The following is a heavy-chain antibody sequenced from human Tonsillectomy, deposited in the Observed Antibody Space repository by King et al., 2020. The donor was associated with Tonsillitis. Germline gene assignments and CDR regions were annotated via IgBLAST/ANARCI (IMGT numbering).Heavy chain of an antibody. V-gene: IGHV3-7*01. CDR3: ARIGAAGDFDS. CDR2: IKQDGSEK. Sequence: QLVESGGGLVQPGGSLRLSCAASGFPFNNYWMTWGRQAPGKGLEWVANIKQDGSEKYYVDSVKGRFTISRDNAKNSLYLQMNSLRAEDTAVYYCARIGAAGDFDSWGQGTLVTVSS. J-gene: IGHJ4*02. D-gene: IGHD6-13*01. CDR1: GFPFNNYW.